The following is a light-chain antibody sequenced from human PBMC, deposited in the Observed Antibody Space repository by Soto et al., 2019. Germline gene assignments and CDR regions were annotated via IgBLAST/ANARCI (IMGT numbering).Light chain of an antibody. CDR3: GTWDSSLSAGGV. Sequence: QSVLTQPTSVSAAPGQKVTISCSGSGSNIGNNYVSWYQQLPGTAPKLLIYYDNKRPSGIPDRFSGSKSGTSATLGITGLQTGDEANYYCGTWDSSLSAGGVFGGGTKLTVL. J-gene: IGLJ2*01. V-gene: IGLV1-51*01. CDR2: YDN. CDR1: GSNIGNNY.